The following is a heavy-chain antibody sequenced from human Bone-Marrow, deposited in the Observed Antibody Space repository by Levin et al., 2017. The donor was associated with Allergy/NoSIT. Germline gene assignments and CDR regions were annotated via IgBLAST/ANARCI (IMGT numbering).Heavy chain of an antibody. CDR3: ARAGELDYADWFFDF. CDR2: INSDGSST. J-gene: IGHJ2*01. V-gene: IGHV3-74*01. D-gene: IGHD1-26*01. CDR1: GFTFSNYW. Sequence: GGSLRLSCAASGFTFSNYWMHWVRQVPRKGLVWVARINSDGSSTYYADFVKGRFTVARDNAKNTLYLQMNSLRVEDTAVYYCARAGELDYADWFFDFWGRGTLVTVSS.